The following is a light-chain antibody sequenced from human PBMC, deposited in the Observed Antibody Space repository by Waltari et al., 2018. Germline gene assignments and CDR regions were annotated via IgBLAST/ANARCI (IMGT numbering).Light chain of an antibody. CDR1: QTIGGW. J-gene: IGKJ1*01. V-gene: IGKV1-5*03. CDR2: KAS. Sequence: DIQMIQSPSTLAASVGDRVTITCRTSQTIGGWLAWYQQKPGKAPKLLIYKASILESGVPSRFTGSASGTEFTLTISSLQTDDFATYYCQQYHRYSAFGQGTKVEIK. CDR3: QQYHRYSA.